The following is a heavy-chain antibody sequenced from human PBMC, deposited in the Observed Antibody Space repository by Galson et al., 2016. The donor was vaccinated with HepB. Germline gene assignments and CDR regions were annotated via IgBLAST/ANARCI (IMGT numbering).Heavy chain of an antibody. V-gene: IGHV3-23*01. CDR3: ATGGDYDFWTDYFFGY. CDR2: IRCGAINT. Sequence: SLRLSCAASGFTFSNCDMSWVRQTPGKRLEWVSGIRCGAINTYYADSVKGRFTISRDNSKNTLYLQVNSLMAEDTAVYYCATGGDYDFWTDYFFGYWGQGTLVTVSS. J-gene: IGHJ4*02. CDR1: GFTFSNCD. D-gene: IGHD3/OR15-3a*01.